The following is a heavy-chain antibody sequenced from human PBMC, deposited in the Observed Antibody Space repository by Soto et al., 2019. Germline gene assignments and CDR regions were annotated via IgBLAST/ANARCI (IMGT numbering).Heavy chain of an antibody. Sequence: EVQLLESGGGLVQPGGSLRLSCAASGFTSSAYVMSWVRQAPGKGLEWVSSISGDGGSTFYADSVKGRFTVSRDSSGNTLHLHMNGLGAEDTALYYCAKDILDVGGTWQDPTYYFDYCGQGTLVTVSS. CDR2: ISGDGGST. D-gene: IGHD2-15*01. J-gene: IGHJ4*02. CDR1: GFTSSAYV. V-gene: IGHV3-23*01. CDR3: AKDILDVGGTWQDPTYYFDY.